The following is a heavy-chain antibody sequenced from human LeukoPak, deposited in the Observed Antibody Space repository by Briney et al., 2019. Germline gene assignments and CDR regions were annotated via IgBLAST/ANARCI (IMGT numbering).Heavy chain of an antibody. J-gene: IGHJ4*02. CDR2: ITSSSTYI. CDR1: GFSFSNYN. V-gene: IGHV3-21*01. CDR3: ARVLRDYYFDS. D-gene: IGHD2-15*01. Sequence: GGSLRLSCVASGFSFSNYNMNWVRQAPGKGLEWVSSITSSSTYIYHADSVKGRFTISRDNAKNSVYLQMNGLRVEDTALYYCARVLRDYYFDSWGQGTLVSVSS.